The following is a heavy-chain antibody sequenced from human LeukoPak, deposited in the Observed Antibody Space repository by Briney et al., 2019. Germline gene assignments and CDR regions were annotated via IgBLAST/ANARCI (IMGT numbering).Heavy chain of an antibody. CDR2: ISSRNNYI. J-gene: IGHJ4*02. CDR3: AREPFDYGDSGGGLDY. CDR1: RFIYRRYS. D-gene: IGHD4-17*01. V-gene: IGHV3-21*01. Sequence: PGGSLRLSCAASRFIYRRYSMHWVPEASGKGLEGVSYISSRNNYIYYADSVKGRFTISRDKAKNSRYLQMDRLRAEDTAVYYCAREPFDYGDSGGGLDYWGQGTLVTVSS.